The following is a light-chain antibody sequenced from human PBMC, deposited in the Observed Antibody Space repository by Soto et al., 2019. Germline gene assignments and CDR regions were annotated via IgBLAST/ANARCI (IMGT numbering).Light chain of an antibody. J-gene: IGLJ1*01. Sequence: QSVLTQPPSVSGAPGQRVTISCTGSSSNIRAGYGVHWYQQLPGSAPKLLIYRNSNRPSGVPDRFSGAMSGTSASLAITGLQAEDEADYYCQSYDSSLSAYVFGTGTKLTVL. CDR3: QSYDSSLSAYV. V-gene: IGLV1-40*01. CDR2: RNS. CDR1: SSNIRAGYG.